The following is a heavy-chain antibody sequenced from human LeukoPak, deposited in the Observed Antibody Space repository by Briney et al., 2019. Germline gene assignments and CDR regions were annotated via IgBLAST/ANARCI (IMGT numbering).Heavy chain of an antibody. J-gene: IGHJ6*03. V-gene: IGHV3-21*01. CDR3: AREGSLPYYGSGRPYYYYYYVDV. D-gene: IGHD3-10*01. CDR1: GFSFSYQG. CDR2: IGTSNSDR. Sequence: GGSLRLSCAGSGFSFSYQGMTWVRQAPGKGLEWVSSIGTSNSDRYYADSVEGRFTISRDNAKNSLYLQMNSLRAEDTAVYYCAREGSLPYYGSGRPYYYYYYVDVWGKGTTVTVSS.